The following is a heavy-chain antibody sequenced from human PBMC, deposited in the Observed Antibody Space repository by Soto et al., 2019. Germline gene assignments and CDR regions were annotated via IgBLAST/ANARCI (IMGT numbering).Heavy chain of an antibody. D-gene: IGHD5-18*01. CDR3: ARDRGYRSGSFGS. V-gene: IGHV4-4*07. CDR2: IYSDGTT. CDR1: GGSISGYY. J-gene: IGHJ5*02. Sequence: PSETLSLTCIVSGGSISGYYWSWIRQPAGKELEWIGRIYSDGTTNYNPSLKGRGTMSVDTSKKQISLKSTSVTAADTAMYYCARDRGYRSGSFGSWGQGVLVTVSS.